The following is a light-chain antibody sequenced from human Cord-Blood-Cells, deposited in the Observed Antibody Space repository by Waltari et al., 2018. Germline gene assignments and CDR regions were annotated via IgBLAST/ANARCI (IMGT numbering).Light chain of an antibody. V-gene: IGKV1-5*03. CDR1: QSISSW. J-gene: IGKJ2*01. Sequence: DLKMTPSPSTLSASVGDRVTITCRASQSISSWLAWYQQKPGKAPKLLIYKASSLESGVPSRFSGSGSGTEFTLTISSLQPDDFATYYCQQYNSYSYTFGQGTKLEIK. CDR3: QQYNSYSYT. CDR2: KAS.